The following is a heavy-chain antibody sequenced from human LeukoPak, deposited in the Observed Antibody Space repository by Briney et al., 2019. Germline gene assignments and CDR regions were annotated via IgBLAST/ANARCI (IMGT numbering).Heavy chain of an antibody. CDR2: IYYSGST. Sequence: SETLSLTCTVSGGSISSGDYYWSWIRQPPGKGLEWIGHIYYSGSTYYNPSLKSRVTISVDTSKNQFSLKLSSVTAADTAVYYCARPGTASGNDAFDIWGQGTMVTVSS. CDR1: GGSISSGDYY. J-gene: IGHJ3*02. CDR3: ARPGTASGNDAFDI. V-gene: IGHV4-30-4*08. D-gene: IGHD4-23*01.